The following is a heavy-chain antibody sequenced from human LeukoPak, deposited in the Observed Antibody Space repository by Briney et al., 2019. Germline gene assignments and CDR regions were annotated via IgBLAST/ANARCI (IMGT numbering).Heavy chain of an antibody. V-gene: IGHV3-30-3*01. Sequence: GGSLRLSCAASGFTFSSYAMHWVREAPGKGLEWVAVISYDGSNKYYADSVKGRFTISRDNSKNTLYLQMNSLRAEDTAVYYCARDSIVGATWGQGTLVTVSS. J-gene: IGHJ4*02. CDR3: ARDSIVGAT. CDR1: GFTFSSYA. CDR2: ISYDGSNK. D-gene: IGHD1-26*01.